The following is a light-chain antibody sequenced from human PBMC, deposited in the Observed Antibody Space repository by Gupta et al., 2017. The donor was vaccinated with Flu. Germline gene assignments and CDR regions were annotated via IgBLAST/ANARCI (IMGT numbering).Light chain of an antibody. CDR2: DTS. V-gene: IGLV7-46*01. CDR3: LLSYSGARVWV. J-gene: IGLJ3*02. CDR1: TGAVTSGHY. Sequence: QAVVTQEPSLTVSPGGTVTLPCGSSTGAVTSGHYPYWFQQKPGQAPRTLIYDTSNKHSWTPARFSGSLLGGKAALTLSGAQPEDEAEYYCLLSYSGARVWVFGGGTKLTVL.